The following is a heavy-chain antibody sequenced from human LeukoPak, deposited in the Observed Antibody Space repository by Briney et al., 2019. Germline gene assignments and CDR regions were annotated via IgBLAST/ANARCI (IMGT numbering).Heavy chain of an antibody. CDR2: MNPNSGNT. J-gene: IGHJ6*02. D-gene: IGHD3-3*01. CDR3: ARGRCDFWSGYYCYYYYGMDV. Sequence: GASVKVSCKASGYTFTSYDINWVRQATGQGLEWMGWMNPNSGNTGYAQKFQGRVTMTRNTSISTAYVELSSLRSEDTAVYYCARGRCDFWSGYYCYYYYGMDVWGQGTTVTVSS. CDR1: GYTFTSYD. V-gene: IGHV1-8*01.